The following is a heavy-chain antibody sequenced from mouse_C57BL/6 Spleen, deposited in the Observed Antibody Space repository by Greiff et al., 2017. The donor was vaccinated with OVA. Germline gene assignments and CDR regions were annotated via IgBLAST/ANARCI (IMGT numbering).Heavy chain of an antibody. CDR3: ARGGDYAMDY. Sequence: VQVVESGAELARPGASVKLSCKASGYTFTSYGISWVKQRTGQGLEWIGEIYPRSGNTYYNEKFKGKATLTADKSSSTAYMELRSLTSEDSAVYFCARGGDYAMDYWGQGTSVTVSS. J-gene: IGHJ4*01. CDR2: IYPRSGNT. V-gene: IGHV1-81*01. CDR1: GYTFTSYG.